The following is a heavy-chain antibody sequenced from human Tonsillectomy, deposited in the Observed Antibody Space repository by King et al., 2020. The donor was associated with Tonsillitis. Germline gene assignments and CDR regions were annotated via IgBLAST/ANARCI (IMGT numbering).Heavy chain of an antibody. CDR1: GFTFDDYA. CDR3: AKDSDLTVVTPDDAFDI. J-gene: IGHJ3*02. D-gene: IGHD4-23*01. V-gene: IGHV3-9*01. CDR2: INWNSVRI. Sequence: VQLVESGGGLVQPGRSLRLSFAASGFTFDDYAMHWVRQAPGKGLEWVSGINWNSVRIGYAVSVKGAFTLSRDKAKNSLYIQMNSLRAEDTALYYCAKDSDLTVVTPDDAFDIWGQGTMVTVSS.